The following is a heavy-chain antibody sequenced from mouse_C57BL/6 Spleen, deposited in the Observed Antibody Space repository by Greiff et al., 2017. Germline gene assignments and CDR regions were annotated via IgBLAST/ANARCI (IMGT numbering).Heavy chain of an antibody. D-gene: IGHD2-4*01. Sequence: EVQGVESGGGLVQPKGSLKLSCAASGFSFNTYAMNWVRQAPGKGLEWVARIRSKSNNYATYYADSVKDRFTISRDDSESMLYLQMNNLKTEDTAMYYCVRQDDYDGFDYWGQGTTLTVSS. CDR1: GFSFNTYA. CDR2: IRSKSNNYAT. V-gene: IGHV10-1*01. CDR3: VRQDDYDGFDY. J-gene: IGHJ2*01.